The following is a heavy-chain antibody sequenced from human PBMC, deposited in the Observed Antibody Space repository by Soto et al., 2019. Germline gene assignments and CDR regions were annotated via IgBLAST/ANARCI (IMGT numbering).Heavy chain of an antibody. CDR1: GFTFSSYA. J-gene: IGHJ4*02. Sequence: PGGSLRLSCAASGFTFSSYAMSWVRQAPGKGLEWVSAISGSGGSTYYADSVKGRFTISRDNSKNALYLQMNSLRAEDTAVYYCAKDGQWMVRTAYYFDYWGQGTLVTVYS. CDR2: ISGSGGST. V-gene: IGHV3-23*01. D-gene: IGHD6-19*01. CDR3: AKDGQWMVRTAYYFDY.